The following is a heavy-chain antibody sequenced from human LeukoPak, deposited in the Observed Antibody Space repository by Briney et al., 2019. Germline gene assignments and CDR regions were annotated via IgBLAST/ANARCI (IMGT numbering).Heavy chain of an antibody. CDR2: INPNSGGT. D-gene: IGHD2-2*01. Sequence: ASVKVSCKASGYSFTYYYMHWVRHAPGHGLEWMGWINPNSGGTIYAQKFQGRVTMTRDTSISTAYLELSRLTSDDTAVYYRARDGACSSASCQNFDYWGQGTLVTVSS. V-gene: IGHV1-2*02. J-gene: IGHJ4*02. CDR3: ARDGACSSASCQNFDY. CDR1: GYSFTYYY.